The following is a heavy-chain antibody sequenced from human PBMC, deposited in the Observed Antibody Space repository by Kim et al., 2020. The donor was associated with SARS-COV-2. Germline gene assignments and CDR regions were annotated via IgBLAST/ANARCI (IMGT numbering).Heavy chain of an antibody. Sequence: AGTMKGRLIISRDHSKNTLYLQMNSLRAEDTAVYYCATVVFYYDAGYFKNWGQGTLVIVSS. CDR3: ATVVFYYDAGYFKN. D-gene: IGHD3-22*01. J-gene: IGHJ1*01. V-gene: IGHV3-66*01.